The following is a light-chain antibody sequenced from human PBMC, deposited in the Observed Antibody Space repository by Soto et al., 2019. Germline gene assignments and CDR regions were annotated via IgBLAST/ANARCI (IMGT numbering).Light chain of an antibody. CDR2: EVT. Sequence: QSVLTQPVSVSGSPGQSITISCTGSSGDVATYNYVSWYQQHPGKAPKLMIYEVTNRPSGVSNRFSGSKSGNTASLTISGLQGEDEADYYCSSFTISSTYVFGTGTKVTVL. CDR3: SSFTISSTYV. V-gene: IGLV2-14*01. CDR1: SGDVATYNY. J-gene: IGLJ1*01.